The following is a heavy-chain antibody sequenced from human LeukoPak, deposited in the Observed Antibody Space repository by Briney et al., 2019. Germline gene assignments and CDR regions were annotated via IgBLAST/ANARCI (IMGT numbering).Heavy chain of an antibody. CDR2: ISYDGNSK. J-gene: IGHJ4*02. V-gene: IGHV3-30*18. CDR1: GFTFSSYG. Sequence: GGSLRLSCAASGFTFSSYGIHWVRQAPGKGLEWVARISYDGNSKFYADSVKGRFIISRDNSENTLYLETNSLRVEGTAVYYCAKESYDFWSGYPELYFDYWGQGTPVTVSS. D-gene: IGHD3-3*01. CDR3: AKESYDFWSGYPELYFDY.